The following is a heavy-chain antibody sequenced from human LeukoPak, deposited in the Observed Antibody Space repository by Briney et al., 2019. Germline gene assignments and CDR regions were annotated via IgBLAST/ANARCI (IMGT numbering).Heavy chain of an antibody. CDR1: GFTFSSYE. Sequence: PGGSLRLSCAASGFTFSSYEMNRVRQAPGKGLEWVSYISSSGSTIYYADSVKGRFTISRDNAKNSLHLQMNSLRAEDTAVYYCARGELYGAFYWGQGTLVTVSS. CDR3: ARGELYGAFY. CDR2: ISSSGSTI. V-gene: IGHV3-48*03. J-gene: IGHJ4*02. D-gene: IGHD1-7*01.